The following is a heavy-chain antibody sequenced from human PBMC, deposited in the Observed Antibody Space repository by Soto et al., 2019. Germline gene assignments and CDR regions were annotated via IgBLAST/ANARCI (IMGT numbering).Heavy chain of an antibody. CDR1: VGSISSYY. CDR3: ATTSDSSGWYRRNYYGMDV. J-gene: IGHJ6*02. Sequence: SETLSLTCTVSVGSISSYYWSWIRQPPGKGLEWIGYIYYSGSTNYNPSLKSRVTISVDTSKNQFSLKLSSVTAADTAVYYCATTSDSSGWYRRNYYGMDVWGQGTTVTVSS. V-gene: IGHV4-59*01. CDR2: IYYSGST. D-gene: IGHD6-19*01.